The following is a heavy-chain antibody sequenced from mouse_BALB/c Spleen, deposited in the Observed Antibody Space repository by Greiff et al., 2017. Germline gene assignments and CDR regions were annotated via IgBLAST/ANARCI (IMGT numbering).Heavy chain of an antibody. CDR2: IYPGDGDT. CDR1: GYTFTSYW. CDR3: ARGYAMDY. Sequence: ESGAELARPGASVKLSCKASGYTFTSYWMQWVKQRPGQGLEWIGAIYPGDGDTRYTQKFKGKATLTADKSSSTAYMQLSSLASEDSAVYYCARGYAMDYWGQGTSVTVSS. V-gene: IGHV1-87*01. J-gene: IGHJ4*01.